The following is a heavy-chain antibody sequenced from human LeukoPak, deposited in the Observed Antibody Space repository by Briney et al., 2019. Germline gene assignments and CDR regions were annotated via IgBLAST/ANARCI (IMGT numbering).Heavy chain of an antibody. CDR3: GKVCYSDSSGYCGIDY. CDR1: GFTFSNYG. CDR2: IRTDGSDK. Sequence: PGGSLRLSCAASGFTFSNYGMYWVRQPPGKGLEWVAYIRTDGSDKYHPDSVKGRFSISRDNSENTVHLQMDSLRSDDTAVYYCGKVCYSDSSGYCGIDYWGQGALVTVSS. V-gene: IGHV3-30*02. D-gene: IGHD3-22*01. J-gene: IGHJ4*02.